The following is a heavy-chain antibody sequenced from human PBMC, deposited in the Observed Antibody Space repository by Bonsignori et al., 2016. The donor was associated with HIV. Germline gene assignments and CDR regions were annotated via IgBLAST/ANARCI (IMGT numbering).Heavy chain of an antibody. J-gene: IGHJ6*04. CDR2: IYTSGST. V-gene: IGHV4-61*02. D-gene: IGHD3-10*01. CDR3: AGRGGITMVRGPPMDV. Sequence: LRLSCTVSGGSISSGSYYWSWIRQPAGKGLEWIGRIYTSGSTNYNPSLKSRVTISVDTSKNQFSLKLSSVTAADTAVYYCAGRGGITMVRGPPMDVWGKGTTVTVSS. CDR1: GGSISSGSYY.